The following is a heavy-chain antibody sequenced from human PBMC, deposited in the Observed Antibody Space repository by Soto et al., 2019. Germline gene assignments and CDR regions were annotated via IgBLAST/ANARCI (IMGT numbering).Heavy chain of an antibody. V-gene: IGHV3-7*01. CDR1: GFTFSRSW. CDR2: IKEDGSEK. Sequence: PGGSLRLSCVGSGFTFSRSWISWVRQAPGKGLEWVANIKEDGSEKYYVDSVKGRFTMSRDNAKNVLYLQMNSLRAEDTAVYYCARDTNSGLDYWGQGTVVTV. J-gene: IGHJ4*02. D-gene: IGHD6-19*01. CDR3: ARDTNSGLDY.